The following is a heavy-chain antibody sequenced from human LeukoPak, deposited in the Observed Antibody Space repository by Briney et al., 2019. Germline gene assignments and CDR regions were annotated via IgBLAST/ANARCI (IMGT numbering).Heavy chain of an antibody. V-gene: IGHV1-69*13. Sequence: GASVKVSCKASGYTFTSYDINWVRQATGQGLEWMGGIIPIFGTANYAQKFQGRVTITADESTSTAYMELSSLRSEDTAVYYCAWGPVGVPAATLWFDPWGQGTLVTVSS. D-gene: IGHD2-2*01. CDR3: AWGPVGVPAATLWFDP. CDR1: GYTFTSYD. CDR2: IIPIFGTA. J-gene: IGHJ5*02.